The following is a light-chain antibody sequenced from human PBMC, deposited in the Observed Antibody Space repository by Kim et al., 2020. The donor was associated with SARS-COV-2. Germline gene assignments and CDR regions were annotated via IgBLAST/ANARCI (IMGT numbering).Light chain of an antibody. CDR3: QSYDSSNLV. V-gene: IGLV6-57*03. J-gene: IGLJ3*02. CDR1: SGSIASKY. CDR2: ENK. Sequence: GKTVTVSCTRSSGSIASKYVQWYQQRPGSAPPTGISENKQRPSGVPDRFSGSIDSSSNSASLTISGLKTEDEADYYCQSYDSSNLVFGGGTQLTVL.